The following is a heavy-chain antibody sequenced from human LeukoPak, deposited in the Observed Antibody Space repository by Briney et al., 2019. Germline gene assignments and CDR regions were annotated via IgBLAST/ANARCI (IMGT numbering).Heavy chain of an antibody. D-gene: IGHD4-17*01. Sequence: GGSLRLSCAASGLTLSNYWMHWVRQAPGKGLVWVSRMNSDGSSTTYGDSVKGRFTISRDNAKNTLYLQMNSLRADDTAVYYCARETTVTRVWYFDLWGRGTLVTVAS. CDR1: GLTLSNYW. V-gene: IGHV3-74*01. CDR2: MNSDGSST. J-gene: IGHJ2*01. CDR3: ARETTVTRVWYFDL.